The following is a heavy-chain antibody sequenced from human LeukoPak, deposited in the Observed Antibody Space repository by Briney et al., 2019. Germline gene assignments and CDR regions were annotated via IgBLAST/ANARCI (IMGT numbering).Heavy chain of an antibody. Sequence: SETLSLTCTVSGGSISSYYWSWIRQPPGKGLEWIGYIYYSGSTNYNPSLKSRVTISVDKSKNQFSLKLSSVTAADTAVYYCARVAAMDPFDYWGQGTLVTVSS. CDR1: GGSISSYY. J-gene: IGHJ4*02. V-gene: IGHV4-59*12. D-gene: IGHD5-18*01. CDR3: ARVAAMDPFDY. CDR2: IYYSGST.